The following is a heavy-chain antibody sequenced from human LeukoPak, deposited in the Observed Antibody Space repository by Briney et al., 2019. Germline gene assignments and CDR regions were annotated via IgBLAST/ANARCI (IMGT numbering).Heavy chain of an antibody. CDR1: GYTFTSYY. D-gene: IGHD2-2*01. V-gene: IGHV1-46*01. Sequence: GASVKVSCKASGYTFTSYYMHWVRQAPGQGLEWMGIINPSGGSTSYAQKFQGRVTMTRDMSTSTAYMELRSLRSDDTAVYYCARDLPSLINYYMDVWGKGTTVTISS. CDR2: INPSGGST. J-gene: IGHJ6*03. CDR3: ARDLPSLINYYMDV.